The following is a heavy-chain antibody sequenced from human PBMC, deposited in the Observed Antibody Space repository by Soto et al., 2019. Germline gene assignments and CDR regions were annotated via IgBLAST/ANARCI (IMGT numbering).Heavy chain of an antibody. CDR3: AKDSSTSYYYMDV. J-gene: IGHJ6*03. D-gene: IGHD2-2*01. CDR2: ISYDGSNK. Sequence: GGSLRLSCAASGFTFSSYGMHWVRQAPGKGLEWVAVISYDGSNKYYADSVKGRFTISRDNSKNTLYLQMNSLRVEDTAVYYCAKDSSTSYYYMDVWGKGTTVTVSS. CDR1: GFTFSSYG. V-gene: IGHV3-30*18.